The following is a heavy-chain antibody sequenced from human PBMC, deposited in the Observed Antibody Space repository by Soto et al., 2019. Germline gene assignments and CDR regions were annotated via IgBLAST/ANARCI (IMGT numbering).Heavy chain of an antibody. CDR1: GGSISTYY. CDR3: ARGENTALAGLWDY. Sequence: SETLSLTCTVSGGSISTYYWSWIRQPPGKGLEWIAYIYYSGSTNYNPSLKGRVAISVDTSKNQFSLKLSSVTAADTALYYCARGENTALAGLWDYWGQGALVTVSS. V-gene: IGHV4-59*01. D-gene: IGHD6-19*01. J-gene: IGHJ4*02. CDR2: IYYSGST.